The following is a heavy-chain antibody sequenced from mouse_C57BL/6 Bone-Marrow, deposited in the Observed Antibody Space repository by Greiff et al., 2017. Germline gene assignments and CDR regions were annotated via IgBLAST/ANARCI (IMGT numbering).Heavy chain of an antibody. CDR1: GYTFTEYT. CDR3: ARHEEEVSSYPAWFAY. D-gene: IGHD1-1*01. CDR2: FYPGSGSI. J-gene: IGHJ3*01. V-gene: IGHV1-62-2*01. Sequence: VQLQESGAELVKPGASVKLSCKASGYTFTEYTIHWVKQRSGQGLEWIGWFYPGSGSIKYNEKFKDKATLTADQSSSTVYMEVSRLTSEDSAVYCCARHEEEVSSYPAWFAYWGQGTLVTVSA.